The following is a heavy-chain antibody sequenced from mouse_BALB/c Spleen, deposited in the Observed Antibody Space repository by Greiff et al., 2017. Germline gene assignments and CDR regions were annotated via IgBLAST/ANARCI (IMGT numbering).Heavy chain of an antibody. Sequence: QVQLQQSGAELMKPGASVKISCKATGYTFSSYWIEWVKQRPGHGLEWIGEILPGSGSTNYNEKFKGKATFTADTSSNTAYMQLSSLTSEDSAVYYCARRWKNYYYGSLYYFDYWGQGTTLTVSS. CDR3: ARRWKNYYYGSLYYFDY. D-gene: IGHD1-1*01. J-gene: IGHJ2*01. CDR1: GYTFSSYW. CDR2: ILPGSGST. V-gene: IGHV1-9*01.